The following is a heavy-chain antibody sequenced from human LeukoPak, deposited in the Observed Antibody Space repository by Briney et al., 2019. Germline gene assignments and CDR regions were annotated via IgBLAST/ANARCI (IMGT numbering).Heavy chain of an antibody. V-gene: IGHV3-23*01. Sequence: GGSLRLSCAASGFTFSSYAMSWVRQAPGGGLEWVSAISGSGGSTYYADSVKGRFTISRDNSKNTLYLQMNSLRAEDTAVYYCAKPYSSGWTEYFQHWGQGTLVTVSS. D-gene: IGHD6-19*01. CDR1: GFTFSSYA. CDR3: AKPYSSGWTEYFQH. CDR2: ISGSGGST. J-gene: IGHJ1*01.